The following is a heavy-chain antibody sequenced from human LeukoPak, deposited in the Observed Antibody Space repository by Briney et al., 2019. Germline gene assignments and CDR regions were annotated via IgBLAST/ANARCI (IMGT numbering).Heavy chain of an antibody. D-gene: IGHD6-13*01. Sequence: GGSLRLSCAASGFTFSSYGMHWVRQAPGKGLEWVAVIWYDGSNKYYADSVKGRFTISRDNSKNTLNLQMNSLRAEDTAVYYCARDRYSSSWYLDYWGQGTLVTVSS. J-gene: IGHJ4*02. V-gene: IGHV3-33*01. CDR2: IWYDGSNK. CDR3: ARDRYSSSWYLDY. CDR1: GFTFSSYG.